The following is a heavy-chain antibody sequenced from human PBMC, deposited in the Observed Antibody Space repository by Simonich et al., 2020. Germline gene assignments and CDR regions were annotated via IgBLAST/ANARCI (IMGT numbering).Heavy chain of an antibody. CDR3: AGHKFWGEVVTAIPGYWYFDL. V-gene: IGHV4-59*08. CDR1: GGSISSYY. D-gene: IGHD2-21*02. J-gene: IGHJ2*01. CDR2: IYYSGST. Sequence: QVQLQESGPGLVKPSETLSLTCTVSGGSISSYYWSWIRQPPGKGLEWIGYIYYSGSTNYNPSLKSRVTISVDTSKNQFSLKLSSVTAADTAVYYWAGHKFWGEVVTAIPGYWYFDLWGRGTLVTVSS.